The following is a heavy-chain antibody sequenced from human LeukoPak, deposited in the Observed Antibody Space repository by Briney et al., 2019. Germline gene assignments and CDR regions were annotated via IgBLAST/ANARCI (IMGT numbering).Heavy chain of an antibody. CDR2: INWNSGNI. CDR1: GFTFDDYG. D-gene: IGHD3-10*01. J-gene: IGHJ5*01. CDR3: TRAITYFYGSVTYDWFDS. Sequence: PGGSLRLSCAASGFTFDDYGMNWVRQAPGKGLEWVSAINWNSGNIGYADSVKGRFTISRDNAKNSLYLQMNSLRAEDTAIYYCTRAITYFYGSVTYDWFDSWGQGTRVTVSS. V-gene: IGHV3-9*01.